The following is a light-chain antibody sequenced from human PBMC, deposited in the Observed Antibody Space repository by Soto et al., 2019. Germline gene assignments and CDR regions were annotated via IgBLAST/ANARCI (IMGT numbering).Light chain of an antibody. CDR2: GVS. V-gene: IGLV2-14*01. J-gene: IGLJ1*01. CDR1: SSDVGAYSF. CDR3: SSYTIFTNYV. Sequence: QSVLAQPASVSGSPGQSITISCTGTSSDVGAYSFVSWFQQHPGKAPKLIIYGVSDRPSGVSNRFSGSKSGNTASLTISGLQAEDEADYYCSSYTIFTNYVFGTGTKVTVL.